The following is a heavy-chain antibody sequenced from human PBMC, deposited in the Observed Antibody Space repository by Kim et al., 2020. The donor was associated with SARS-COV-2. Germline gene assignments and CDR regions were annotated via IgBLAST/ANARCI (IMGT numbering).Heavy chain of an antibody. V-gene: IGHV6-1*01. Sequence: SQTLSLTCAISGDSVSSNRAAWNWIRQSPSRGLEWLGRPYYRSKWYNDYAVTVKSRITINPDTSKNQFSLQLNSVTPEDTAVYYCARIIVVVPAASGHGMDVWGHGTTVTVSS. CDR3: ARIIVVVPAASGHGMDV. D-gene: IGHD2-2*01. CDR2: PYYRSKWYN. J-gene: IGHJ6*02. CDR1: GDSVSSNRAA.